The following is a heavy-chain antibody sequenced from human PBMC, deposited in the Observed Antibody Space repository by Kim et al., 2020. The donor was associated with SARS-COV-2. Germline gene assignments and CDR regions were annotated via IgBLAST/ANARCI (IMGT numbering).Heavy chain of an antibody. CDR3: ARNSGHDLIDY. Sequence: ASVKVSCKVSGYTFTTYIISWVRQAPGQGLEWMGWIHPYNGNTKYAQKFQGRVTMTTDTSTNSAYMELGSLNSDDTAVYFCARNSGHDLIDYWGQGTLVTVSS. CDR1: GYTFTTYI. CDR2: IHPYNGNT. J-gene: IGHJ4*02. V-gene: IGHV1-18*04. D-gene: IGHD5-12*01.